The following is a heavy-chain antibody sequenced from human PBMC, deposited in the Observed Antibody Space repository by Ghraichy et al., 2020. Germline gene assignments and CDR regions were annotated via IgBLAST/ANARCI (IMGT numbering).Heavy chain of an antibody. CDR1: GFTFSSYA. CDR2: ISVSGAGT. Sequence: LSLTCAPSGFTFSSYAMTWVRQAPGKGLEWVSTISVSGAGTYYADSVKGRFTISRDNSKNTLYLQMNSLRAEDTAVYYCAKDRPRPYSGSQFGDYWGQGTLVTVSS. CDR3: AKDRPRPYSGSQFGDY. V-gene: IGHV3-23*01. D-gene: IGHD1-26*01. J-gene: IGHJ4*02.